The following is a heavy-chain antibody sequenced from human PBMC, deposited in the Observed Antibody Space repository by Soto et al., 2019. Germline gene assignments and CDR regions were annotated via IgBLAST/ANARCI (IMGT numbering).Heavy chain of an antibody. Sequence: QVQLVQSGAEVKKPGSSVKVSCKASGGTFSSYAISWVRQAPGQGLEWMGGIIPIFGTANYAQKFQGRVTITADETTCTAYMGRSSQRTEDTAVDYCARGEVIGGSYYGMDVWGQGTTVTVSS. D-gene: IGHD2-15*01. V-gene: IGHV1-69*01. CDR3: ARGEVIGGSYYGMDV. CDR1: GGTFSSYA. CDR2: IIPIFGTA. J-gene: IGHJ6*02.